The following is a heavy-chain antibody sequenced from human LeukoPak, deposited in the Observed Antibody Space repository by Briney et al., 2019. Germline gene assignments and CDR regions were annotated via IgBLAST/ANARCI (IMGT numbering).Heavy chain of an antibody. CDR2: ISSSGSTI. J-gene: IGHJ6*04. Sequence: GSLRLSCVASGFPFSSYEMNWVRQAPGKGLEWVSYISSSGSTIYYADSVKGRFTISRDNAKNSLYLQMNSLRAVDTAVYYCAELGITMIGGVWGKGTTVTISS. D-gene: IGHD3-10*02. CDR1: GFPFSSYE. V-gene: IGHV3-48*03. CDR3: AELGITMIGGV.